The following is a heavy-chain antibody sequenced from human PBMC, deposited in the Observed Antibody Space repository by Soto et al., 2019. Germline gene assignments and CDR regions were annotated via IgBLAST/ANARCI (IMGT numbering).Heavy chain of an antibody. D-gene: IGHD6-13*01. CDR2: ISSSSSYI. J-gene: IGHJ4*02. CDR1: GFTFSSYS. Sequence: GGSLRLSCAASGFTFSSYSMNWVRQAPGKGLEWVSSISSSSSYIYYADSVKGRFTISRDNAKNSLYLHMNSLRAEDTAVYYCALLAAAGTGIDYWGQGTLVTVSS. V-gene: IGHV3-21*01. CDR3: ALLAAAGTGIDY.